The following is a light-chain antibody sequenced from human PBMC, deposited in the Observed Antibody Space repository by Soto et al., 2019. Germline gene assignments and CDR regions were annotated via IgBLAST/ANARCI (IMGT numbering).Light chain of an antibody. Sequence: ETVVTQSPGTLSLSPGEGATLSCRASQSVDSRYLAWYQQKPGQAPRLLIHGTSNRAGGIPDRFSGSGSGTDFPLTISSLEPEDFAVYYCQQYGTAPYTFGQGTTLEFK. V-gene: IGKV3-20*01. CDR1: QSVDSRY. J-gene: IGKJ2*01. CDR2: GTS. CDR3: QQYGTAPYT.